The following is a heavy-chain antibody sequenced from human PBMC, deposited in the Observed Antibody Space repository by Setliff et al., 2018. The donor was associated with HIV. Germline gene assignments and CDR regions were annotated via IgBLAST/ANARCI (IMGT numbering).Heavy chain of an antibody. CDR1: TYTFSSYV. D-gene: IGHD2-2*01. J-gene: IGHJ3*02. V-gene: IGHV1-18*01. Sequence: WASVKVSCKASTYTFSSYVINWVRQAPGQGLEWMGRISVYNGNTIYAQKLQGRVIMTTDTSTSTAYMELRSLRSDDTAMYYCATQRDIVMVPGQGGFDIWAQGTMVT. CDR3: ATQRDIVMVPGQGGFDI. CDR2: ISVYNGNT.